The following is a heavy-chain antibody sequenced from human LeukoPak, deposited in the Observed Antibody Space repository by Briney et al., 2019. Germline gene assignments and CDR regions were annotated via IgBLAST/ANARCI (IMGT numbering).Heavy chain of an antibody. Sequence: PSETLSLTCTVSGGSISSSSYYWGWIRQPPGKGLEWIGSIYYSGSTYYNPSLKSRVTISVDTSKNQFSLKLSSVTAADTAVYYCAGQGGSSDRWGQGTLVTVSS. CDR1: GGSISSSSYY. J-gene: IGHJ5*02. V-gene: IGHV4-39*01. CDR2: IYYSGST. D-gene: IGHD6-19*01. CDR3: AGQGGSSDR.